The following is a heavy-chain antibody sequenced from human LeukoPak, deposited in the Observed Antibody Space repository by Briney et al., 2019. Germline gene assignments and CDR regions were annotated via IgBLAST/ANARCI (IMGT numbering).Heavy chain of an antibody. CDR2: ISYNGVIK. J-gene: IGHJ4*02. CDR1: GFTFSSSA. Sequence: GGSLRLSCAASGFTFSSSAMSWVRQAPGKGLEWVTLISYNGVIKYYADSVKGRFTISRDNSKNTLYLQMDTLRAEDTAVYYCARAKDGTNILDYWGQGTLVTVSS. V-gene: IGHV3-30-3*01. D-gene: IGHD5-24*01. CDR3: ARAKDGTNILDY.